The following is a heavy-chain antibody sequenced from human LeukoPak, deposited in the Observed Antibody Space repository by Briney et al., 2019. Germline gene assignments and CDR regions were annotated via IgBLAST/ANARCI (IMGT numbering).Heavy chain of an antibody. D-gene: IGHD6-13*01. CDR2: ISWDGGST. CDR1: GFTFDDYA. Sequence: HPGGSLRLSCAASGFTFDDYAMHWVRQAPGKGLEWVSLISWDGGSTYYADSVKGRFTISRDNSKNSLYLQMNSLRAEDTAMYYCAISSSSYFNWFDPWGQGTLVTVSS. V-gene: IGHV3-43D*03. J-gene: IGHJ5*02. CDR3: AISSSSYFNWFDP.